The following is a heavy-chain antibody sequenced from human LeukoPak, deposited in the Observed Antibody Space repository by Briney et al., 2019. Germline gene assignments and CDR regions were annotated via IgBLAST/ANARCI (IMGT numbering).Heavy chain of an antibody. CDR2: IYTSGSN. Sequence: AEPLSLTCTVSGGPISSYYWSWIRQPAGKGLEWIGSIYTSGSNNYNHSLKSRVTMSVDTSKNQFSLKLSSVTAADTAVYYWARVGGYYYGSGSVYFDYWGQGTLATVSS. V-gene: IGHV4-4*07. J-gene: IGHJ4*02. CDR1: GGPISSYY. CDR3: ARVGGYYYGSGSVYFDY. D-gene: IGHD3-10*01.